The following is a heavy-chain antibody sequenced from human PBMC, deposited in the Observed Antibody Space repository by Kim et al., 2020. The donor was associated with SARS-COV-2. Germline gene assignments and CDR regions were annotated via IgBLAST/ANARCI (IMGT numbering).Heavy chain of an antibody. Sequence: GGSLRLSCAASGFTFSSYDMHWVRQATGKGLEWVSAIGTAGDTYYPGSVKGRFTISRENAKNSLYLQMNSLRAGDTAVYYCARARYSGYANYFDYWGHATLVTVSS. CDR3: ARARYSGYANYFDY. V-gene: IGHV3-13*01. D-gene: IGHD5-12*01. J-gene: IGHJ4*01. CDR1: GFTFSSYD. CDR2: IGTAGDT.